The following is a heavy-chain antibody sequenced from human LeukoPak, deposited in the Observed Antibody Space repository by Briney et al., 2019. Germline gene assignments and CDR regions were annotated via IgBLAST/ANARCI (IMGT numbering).Heavy chain of an antibody. Sequence: GRSLRLSCAASGFTFDDYAMHWVRQAPGKGLEWVSGISWNSGSIGYADSVKGRFTISRDNAKNSLYLQMNSLRAEDTALYYCAKDSESYYVLGRYFDYWGQGTLVTVSS. D-gene: IGHD1-26*01. J-gene: IGHJ4*02. CDR3: AKDSESYYVLGRYFDY. CDR2: ISWNSGSI. CDR1: GFTFDDYA. V-gene: IGHV3-9*01.